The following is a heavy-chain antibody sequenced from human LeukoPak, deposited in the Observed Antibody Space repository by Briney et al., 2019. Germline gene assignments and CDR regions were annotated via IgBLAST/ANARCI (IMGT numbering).Heavy chain of an antibody. CDR2: IYYSVST. J-gene: IGHJ6*02. V-gene: IGHV4-39*01. CDR1: GGSISSSSYY. Sequence: PSETLSLTCTVSGGSISSSSYYWGWIRQPPGKGLEWIGSIYYSVSTYYNPSLKSRVTISVDTSKNQFSLKLSSVTAADTAVYYCARPGVFPDVWGQGTTVTVSS. D-gene: IGHD2/OR15-2a*01. CDR3: ARPGVFPDV.